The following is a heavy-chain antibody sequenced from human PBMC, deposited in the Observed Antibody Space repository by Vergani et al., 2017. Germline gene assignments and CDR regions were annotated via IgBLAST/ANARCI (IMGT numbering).Heavy chain of an antibody. CDR1: GGTFSSYA. J-gene: IGHJ6*02. CDR2: IIPIFGTA. V-gene: IGHV1-69*13. Sequence: QVQLVQSGAEVKKPGSSVKVSCKASGGTFSSYAISWVRQAPGQGLEWMGRIIPIFGTANYAQKFQGRVTITADESTSTAYMGLGSLRSEDTAVYYCAGDRSPWSGGSWYPHYYYYYGLDVWGQGTTVTVSS. CDR3: AGDRSPWSGGSWYPHYYYYYGLDV. D-gene: IGHD2-15*01.